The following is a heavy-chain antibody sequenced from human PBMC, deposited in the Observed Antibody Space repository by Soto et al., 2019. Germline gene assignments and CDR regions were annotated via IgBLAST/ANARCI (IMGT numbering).Heavy chain of an antibody. CDR3: ARAAWGLWFGYMDV. V-gene: IGHV4-61*01. J-gene: IGHJ6*03. CDR2: IYYSGST. D-gene: IGHD3-10*01. CDR1: GGSVSSGSYC. Sequence: SETLSLTCTVSGGSVSSGSYCRSWIRQPPGKGLEWIGYIYYSGSTNYNPSLKSRVTISVDTSKNQFSLKLSSVTAEDTAVYYCARAAWGLWFGYMDVWGKGTTVTVSS.